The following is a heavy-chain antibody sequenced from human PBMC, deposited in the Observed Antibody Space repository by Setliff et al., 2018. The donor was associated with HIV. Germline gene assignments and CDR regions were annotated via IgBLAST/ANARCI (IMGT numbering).Heavy chain of an antibody. V-gene: IGHV3-21*01. CDR3: ATDLDSMYYFDY. CDR1: GFTFSNYN. Sequence: PGGSLRLSCAASGFTFSNYNMNWVRQAPGKGLEWVSSISYDSRFIYHADSVKGRFTISRDNAKNSLYLQMNSLRAEDTAVYYCATDLDSMYYFDYWGQGTLVTVSS. J-gene: IGHJ4*02. D-gene: IGHD3-22*01. CDR2: ISYDSRFI.